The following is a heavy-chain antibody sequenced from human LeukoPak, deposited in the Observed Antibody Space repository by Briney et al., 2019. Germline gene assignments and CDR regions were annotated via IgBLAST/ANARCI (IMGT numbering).Heavy chain of an antibody. V-gene: IGHV4-59*06. CDR3: ARAWETYYYGMDV. J-gene: IGHJ6*02. Sequence: SETLSLTCSVSGDSMRTYYWSWIRQHPGKGLEWTGYIYYSGSTYYNPSLKSRVTISVDTSKNQFSLKLSSVTAADTAVYYCARAWETYYYGMDVWGQGTTVTVSS. D-gene: IGHD1-26*01. CDR2: IYYSGST. CDR1: GDSMRTYY.